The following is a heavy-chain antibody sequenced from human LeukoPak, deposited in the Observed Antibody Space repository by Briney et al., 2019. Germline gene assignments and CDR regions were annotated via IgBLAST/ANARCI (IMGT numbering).Heavy chain of an antibody. CDR2: MYSDGST. V-gene: IGHV3-53*01. CDR3: AKLYSGRTFDI. CDR1: GFTVSSNY. D-gene: IGHD3-10*01. J-gene: IGHJ3*02. Sequence: GGSLRLSCAASGFTVSSNYMSWVRQAPRKGLEWVSFMYSDGSTNYADSVKGRFTISRDNSKNTLYLQMSSLRAEDTAVYYCAKLYSGRTFDIWGQGTMVTVSS.